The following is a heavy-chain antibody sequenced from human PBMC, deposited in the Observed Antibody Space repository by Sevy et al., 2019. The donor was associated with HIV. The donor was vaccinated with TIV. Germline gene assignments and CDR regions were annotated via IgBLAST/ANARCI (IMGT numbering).Heavy chain of an antibody. D-gene: IGHD3-3*01. CDR2: ISAYNGNT. CDR3: ARVITIFGVVIPQGAFDI. V-gene: IGHV1-18*01. CDR1: GYTFTSYG. Sequence: ASLKVSCKASGYTFTSYGISWVRQAPGQGLEWMGWISAYNGNTNYAQKLQGRDTMTTDTSTSTAYMELRSLRSDDTAVYYCARVITIFGVVIPQGAFDIWGQGTMVTVSS. J-gene: IGHJ3*02.